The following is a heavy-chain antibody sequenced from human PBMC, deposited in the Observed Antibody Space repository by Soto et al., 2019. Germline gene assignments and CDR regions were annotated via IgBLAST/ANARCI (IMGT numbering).Heavy chain of an antibody. CDR3: ARGQFNILTGYYIDF. CDR2: INHSGNT. J-gene: IGHJ4*02. Sequence: SETLSLTCAVYGGSFSGYYWSWIRQPPGKGLEWIGEINHSGNTNYNPSLKSRVTISADTSKNEFSLRLRSVTTADTAVYYCARGQFNILTGYYIDFWGQGTLVTVSS. V-gene: IGHV4-34*01. CDR1: GGSFSGYY. D-gene: IGHD3-9*01.